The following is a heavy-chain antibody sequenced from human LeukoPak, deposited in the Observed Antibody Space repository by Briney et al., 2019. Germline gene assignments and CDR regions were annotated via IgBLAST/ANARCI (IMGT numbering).Heavy chain of an antibody. V-gene: IGHV4-31*01. CDR3: ASRYCTNGVCQNWFDP. D-gene: IGHD2-8*01. J-gene: IGHJ5*02. CDR2: IYCGGST. Sequence: TLSLTCTVSGGSISSGGYYWSWIRQHPGKGREWVGYIYCGGSTYYNPSLRSLVTISVDTSKNQFSLKLTSVTAADTAVYYCASRYCTNGVCQNWFDPWGQGTLVTVSS. CDR1: GGSISSGGYY.